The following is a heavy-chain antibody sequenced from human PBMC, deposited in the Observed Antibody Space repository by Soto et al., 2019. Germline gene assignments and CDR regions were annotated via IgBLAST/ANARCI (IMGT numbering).Heavy chain of an antibody. Sequence: QVQLQESGPGLVKPSQTLSLTCTVSGGSISSGGYYWSWIRQHQGKGLEWIGYIYYSGSTYYNPSLKSRVTISIDTSKNQFSLKLSSVIAADTAVYYCARDPSMVRGMSMDVWGQGTTVTVSS. CDR3: ARDPSMVRGMSMDV. J-gene: IGHJ6*02. CDR2: IYYSGST. CDR1: GGSISSGGYY. D-gene: IGHD3-10*01. V-gene: IGHV4-31*03.